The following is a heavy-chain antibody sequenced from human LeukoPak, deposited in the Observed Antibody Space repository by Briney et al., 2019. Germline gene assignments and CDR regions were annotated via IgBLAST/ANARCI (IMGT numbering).Heavy chain of an antibody. D-gene: IGHD3-10*01. CDR3: AKDLESGPMVRGDY. V-gene: IGHV3-30*18. J-gene: IGHJ4*02. Sequence: QPGRSLRLSCAASGFTFSSYGMHCVRQAPGKGMEWVAVISHDGSNKYYADSVKGRFTISRDNSKNTLYLQMNSLRAEDTAVYYCAKDLESGPMVRGDYWGQGTLVTVSS. CDR2: ISHDGSNK. CDR1: GFTFSSYG.